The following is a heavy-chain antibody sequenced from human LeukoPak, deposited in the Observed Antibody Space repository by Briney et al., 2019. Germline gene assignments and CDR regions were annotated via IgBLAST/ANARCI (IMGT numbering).Heavy chain of an antibody. CDR3: AKDLYSNYGPADY. D-gene: IGHD4-11*01. J-gene: IGHJ4*02. CDR1: GFTVSSNY. V-gene: IGHV3-53*01. CDR2: IYSGGST. Sequence: GGSLRLSCAASGFTVSSNYMSWVRQAPGKGLEWVSVIYSGGSTYYADSVKGRFTISRDNSKNTLYLQMNSLRAEDTAVYYCAKDLYSNYGPADYWGQGNLVTVSS.